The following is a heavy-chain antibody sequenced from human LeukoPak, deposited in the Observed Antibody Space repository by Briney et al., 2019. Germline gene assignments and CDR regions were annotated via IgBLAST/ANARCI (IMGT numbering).Heavy chain of an antibody. D-gene: IGHD1-26*01. V-gene: IGHV3-23*01. Sequence: GGSLRLSCAASGITFGTYAMSWVRQAPGKGLEWVSAISGSGGSTYYADSVKGRFTISRDNSKNTLYLQMNSLRAEDTAVYYCAKDRLRIVGATTWFDPWGQGTLVTVSS. CDR2: ISGSGGST. CDR1: GITFGTYA. CDR3: AKDRLRIVGATTWFDP. J-gene: IGHJ5*02.